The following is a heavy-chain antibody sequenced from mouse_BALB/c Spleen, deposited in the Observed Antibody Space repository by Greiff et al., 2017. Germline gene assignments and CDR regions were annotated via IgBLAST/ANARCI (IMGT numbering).Heavy chain of an antibody. CDR2: IDPANGNT. V-gene: IGHV14-3*02. J-gene: IGHJ3*01. CDR1: GFNIKDTY. Sequence: VQLKESGAELVKPGASVKLSCTASGFNIKDTYMHWVKQRPEQGLEWIGRIDPANGNTKYDPKFQGKATITADTSSNTAYLQPSSLTSEDTAVYYCARPYGNPWFAYWGQGTLVTVSA. CDR3: ARPYGNPWFAY. D-gene: IGHD2-1*01.